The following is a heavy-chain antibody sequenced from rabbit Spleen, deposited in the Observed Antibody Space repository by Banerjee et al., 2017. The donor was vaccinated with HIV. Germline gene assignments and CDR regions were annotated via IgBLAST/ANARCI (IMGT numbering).Heavy chain of an antibody. CDR3: ARDAGTSFSTYGMDL. CDR2: IAGSSSST. J-gene: IGHJ6*01. Sequence: QSLEESGGGLVQPEGSLALTCKASGFSFSSSDYICWVRQAPGKGLEWISCIAGSSSSTYSATWAKGRFTISKTSSTTVTLQMTSLTAADTATYFCARDAGTSFSTYGMDLWGPGTLVTVS. CDR1: GFSFSSSDY. D-gene: IGHD8-1*01. V-gene: IGHV1S40*01.